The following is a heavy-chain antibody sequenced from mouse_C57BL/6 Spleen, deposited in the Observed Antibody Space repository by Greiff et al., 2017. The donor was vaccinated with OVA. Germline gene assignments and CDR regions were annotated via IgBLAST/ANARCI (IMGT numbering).Heavy chain of an antibody. Sequence: VQLQQPGAELVKPGASVKLSCKASGYTFTSYWMQWVQQRPGQGLEWIGEIDPSGSYTNYNEKFKGKATLTVDTSSSTAYMQLSSLTSEDSAVYYCARETGTGFAYWGQGTLVTVSA. CDR2: IDPSGSYT. J-gene: IGHJ3*01. D-gene: IGHD4-1*01. CDR3: ARETGTGFAY. CDR1: GYTFTSYW. V-gene: IGHV1-50*01.